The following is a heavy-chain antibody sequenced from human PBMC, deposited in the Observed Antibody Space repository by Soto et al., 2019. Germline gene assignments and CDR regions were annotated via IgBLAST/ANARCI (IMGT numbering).Heavy chain of an antibody. Sequence: QVQLLESGGGVVQPGRSLRLSCAASGFTFSSYAMHWVRQAPGKGLEWVAVISYDGSNKYYADSVKGRFTISRDNSKNTLYLQMNSLRAEDTAVYYCARGDSSGWLTILDYWGQGTLVTVST. CDR1: GFTFSSYA. CDR3: ARGDSSGWLTILDY. CDR2: ISYDGSNK. V-gene: IGHV3-30-3*01. D-gene: IGHD6-19*01. J-gene: IGHJ4*02.